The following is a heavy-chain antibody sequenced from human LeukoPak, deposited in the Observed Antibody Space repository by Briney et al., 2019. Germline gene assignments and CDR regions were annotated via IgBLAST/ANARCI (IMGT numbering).Heavy chain of an antibody. CDR1: RFSFRDYE. D-gene: IGHD5-24*01. Sequence: PGGSLRLSCAASRFSFRDYEMNWVRQAPGKGLEWVSYISITSNTIHYADSVKGRFTISRDNTKNSLHLQMTRLRADDTAVYYCARGALDAYDSWGQGTPVTVSS. CDR3: ARGALDAYDS. J-gene: IGHJ5*01. CDR2: ISITSNTI. V-gene: IGHV3-48*03.